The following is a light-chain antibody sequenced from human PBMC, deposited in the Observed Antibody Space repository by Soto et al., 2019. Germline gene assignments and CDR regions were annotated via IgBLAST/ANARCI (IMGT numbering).Light chain of an antibody. CDR3: QQYYGLPPLT. Sequence: DIQMTQSPSSLSASIGDRVTITCQASQNITNNLSWYQQKPGKAPKLLIYHASKLAKGVTPRFSGSGDGTDFSFIITSLQREDLATYYCQQYYGLPPLTFGQGTRLEIK. CDR1: QNITNN. CDR2: HAS. V-gene: IGKV1-33*01. J-gene: IGKJ5*01.